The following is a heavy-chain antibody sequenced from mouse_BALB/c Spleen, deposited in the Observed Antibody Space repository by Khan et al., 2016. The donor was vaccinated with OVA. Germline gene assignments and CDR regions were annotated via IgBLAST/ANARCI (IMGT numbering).Heavy chain of an antibody. CDR1: GYTFTYYV. V-gene: IGHV1-81*01. J-gene: IGHJ2*01. CDR2: IYPGSDNA. D-gene: IGHD2-3*01. CDR3: ARGDGYYVYFDY. Sequence: LEESGPELVKPGASVKMSCKASGYTFTYYVITWVKQRTGQGLEWIGEIYPGSDNAYYNERFKGKATLTADKSSNTTHMQRSSLTSEDSAVYFGARGDGYYVYFDYWGQGTTLTVSS.